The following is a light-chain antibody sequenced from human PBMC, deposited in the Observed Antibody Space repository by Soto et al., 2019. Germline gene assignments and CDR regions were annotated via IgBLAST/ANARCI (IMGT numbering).Light chain of an antibody. CDR2: VTN. V-gene: IGLV1-40*01. CDR3: QTYDSSLRGSI. Sequence: QSVLTQPPSVSGAPGQRVTISCTGSRSNIGAGYDVHWYQQLPGTAPKLLIYVTNNRPSGVPDRFSGSKSDTSASLAITGLRAEGGGDYYCQTYDSSLRGSIFGGGTKVTVL. CDR1: RSNIGAGYD. J-gene: IGLJ2*01.